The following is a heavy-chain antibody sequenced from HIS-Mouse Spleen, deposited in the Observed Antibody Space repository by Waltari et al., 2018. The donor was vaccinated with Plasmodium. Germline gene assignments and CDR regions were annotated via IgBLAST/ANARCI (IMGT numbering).Heavy chain of an antibody. CDR2: INHSGST. J-gene: IGHJ4*02. CDR1: GGSFGGYY. V-gene: IGHV4-34*01. D-gene: IGHD6-19*01. CDR3: ARGPGYSSGWYYFDY. Sequence: QVQLQQWGAGLLKPSEPLSLTCAVQGGSFGGYYRSWIRQPPGKGLQWIGEINHSGSTNYNPSLKSRVTISVDTSKNQFSLKLSSVTAADTAVYYCARGPGYSSGWYYFDYWGQGTLVTVSS.